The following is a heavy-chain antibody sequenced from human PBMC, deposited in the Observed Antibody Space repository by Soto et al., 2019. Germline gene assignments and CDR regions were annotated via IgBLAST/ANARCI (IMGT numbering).Heavy chain of an antibody. Sequence: SETLSLTCAVYGGSFSGYYWSWIRQPPGKGLEWFGEINHSGSTNYNPSLKSRVTISVDTSKNQFSLKLSSVTAADTAVYYCARELGSGSYVFTRYSYYGMDVWGQGTTVTVSS. CDR1: GGSFSGYY. CDR3: ARELGSGSYVFTRYSYYGMDV. J-gene: IGHJ6*02. CDR2: INHSGST. V-gene: IGHV4-34*01. D-gene: IGHD3-10*02.